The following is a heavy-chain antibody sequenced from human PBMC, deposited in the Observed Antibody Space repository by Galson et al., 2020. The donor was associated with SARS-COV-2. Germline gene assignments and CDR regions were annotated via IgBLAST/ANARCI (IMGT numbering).Heavy chain of an antibody. V-gene: IGHV3-33*01. Sequence: QLGESLKISCAASGFTFSSYGMHWVRQAPGKGLEWVAVIWYDGSNKYYADSVKGRFTISRDNSKNTLYLQMHSLRAEDTAVYYCARGIAVAGTFFDYFDYWGQGTLVTVSS. D-gene: IGHD6-19*01. CDR1: GFTFSSYG. J-gene: IGHJ4*02. CDR2: IWYDGSNK. CDR3: ARGIAVAGTFFDYFDY.